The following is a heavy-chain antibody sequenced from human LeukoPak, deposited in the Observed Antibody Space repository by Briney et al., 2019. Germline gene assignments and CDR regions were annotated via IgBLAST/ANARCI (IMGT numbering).Heavy chain of an antibody. CDR3: SLDAFDI. Sequence: PGGSLRLSCAASGFTFSSYSMNWVRQAPGKGLEWVSYISSSSSTIYYADSVKGRFTISRDNSKNTLYLQMNSLRAGDTAVYYSSLDAFDIWGQGTMVTVSS. CDR2: ISSSSSTI. V-gene: IGHV3-48*01. J-gene: IGHJ3*02. CDR1: GFTFSSYS.